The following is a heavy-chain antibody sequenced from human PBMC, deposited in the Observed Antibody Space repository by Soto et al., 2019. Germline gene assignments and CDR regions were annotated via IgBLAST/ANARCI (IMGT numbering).Heavy chain of an antibody. D-gene: IGHD5-12*01. CDR2: IHYNGNT. CDR3: AREGNLGRWLQPLDF. CDR1: GGSISFYY. V-gene: IGHV4-59*01. J-gene: IGHJ4*02. Sequence: SETLSLPYTVSGGSISFYYWNWIRQPPGKGLEWIGNIHYNGNTKYNPSLKSRVTISVDTSKNQFSLRLISVTAADTAIYFCAREGNLGRWLQPLDFWVQGTLVIVSS.